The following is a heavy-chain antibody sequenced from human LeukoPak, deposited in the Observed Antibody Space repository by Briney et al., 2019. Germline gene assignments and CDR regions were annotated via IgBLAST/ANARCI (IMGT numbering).Heavy chain of an antibody. CDR1: GYTFTSYG. CDR2: ISAYNGNT. Sequence: ASVKVSCKASGYTFTSYGISWVRQAPGQGLEWMGWISAYNGNTNYAQKLQGRVTMTTDTSTSTAYMELRSLRSDDTAVYYCARDPGALVVVAATPFDYWGQGTLVTVSS. D-gene: IGHD2-15*01. V-gene: IGHV1-18*01. J-gene: IGHJ4*02. CDR3: ARDPGALVVVAATPFDY.